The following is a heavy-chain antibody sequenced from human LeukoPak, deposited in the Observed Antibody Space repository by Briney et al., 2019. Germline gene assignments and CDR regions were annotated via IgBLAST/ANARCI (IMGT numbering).Heavy chain of an antibody. CDR1: GFTVTSNF. Sequence: GGSLRLSCAASGFTVTSNFMSWVRQAPGKGLEWVSYISSSGSTIYYADSVKGRFTISRDNAKNSLYLQMNSLRAEDTAVYYCARDRAMVATYYFDYWGQGTLVTVSS. V-gene: IGHV3-48*04. J-gene: IGHJ4*02. CDR3: ARDRAMVATYYFDY. D-gene: IGHD5-18*01. CDR2: ISSSGSTI.